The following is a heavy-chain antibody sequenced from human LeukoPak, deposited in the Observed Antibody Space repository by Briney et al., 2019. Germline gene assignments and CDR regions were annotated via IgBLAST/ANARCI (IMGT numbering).Heavy chain of an antibody. CDR1: GFTFDDYA. V-gene: IGHV3-9*01. J-gene: IGHJ4*02. D-gene: IGHD6-25*01. Sequence: GRSLRLSCAASGFTFDDYAMHWVRQAPGGGLEWVSGISWNSGSIGYADSVKGRFTISRDNAKNSLYLQMNSLRAEDTALYYCAKDTVSSGVDYWGQGTLVTVSS. CDR2: ISWNSGSI. CDR3: AKDTVSSGVDY.